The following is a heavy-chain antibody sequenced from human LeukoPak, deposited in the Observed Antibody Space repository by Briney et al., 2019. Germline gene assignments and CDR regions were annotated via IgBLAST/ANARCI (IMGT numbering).Heavy chain of an antibody. D-gene: IGHD5-12*01. CDR3: ARDGYSGYDYFQD. CDR2: IYHSGST. CDR1: GGSISSSNW. Sequence: SETLSLTCAVSGGSISSSNWWSWVRQPPGKGLEWIGEIYHSGSTNYNPSLKSRVTISVDKSKNQFSLKLSSVTAADTAVYYCARDGYSGYDYFQDWGQGTLVTVSS. J-gene: IGHJ4*02. V-gene: IGHV4-4*02.